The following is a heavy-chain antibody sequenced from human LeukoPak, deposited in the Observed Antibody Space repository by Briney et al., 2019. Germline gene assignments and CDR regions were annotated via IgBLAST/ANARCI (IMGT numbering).Heavy chain of an antibody. V-gene: IGHV3-53*01. J-gene: IGHJ4*02. CDR1: GFTVSSNY. CDR3: ATSEWELHSDY. Sequence: GGSLRLSCAASGFTVSSNYMSWVRQAPGKGVEWVSVIYSGGNTYYADSVKGRFTVSRDNSKNTLYLQMNSLRAEDTAVYYCATSEWELHSDYWGQGTLVTVSS. D-gene: IGHD1-7*01. CDR2: IYSGGNT.